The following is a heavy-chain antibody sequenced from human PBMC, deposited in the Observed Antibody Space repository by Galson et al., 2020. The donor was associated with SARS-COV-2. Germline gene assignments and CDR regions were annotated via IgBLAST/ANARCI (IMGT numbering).Heavy chain of an antibody. CDR1: GFTFSSYS. Sequence: GGSLRLSCAASGFTFSSYSMNWVRQAPGKGLEWVSSISSSSSYIYYADSVKGRFTISRDNAKNSLYLQMNSLRAEDTAVYYCARALRYYDSSGYYYWGQGTLVTVSS. D-gene: IGHD3-22*01. V-gene: IGHV3-21*01. CDR3: ARALRYYDSSGYYY. J-gene: IGHJ4*02. CDR2: ISSSSSYI.